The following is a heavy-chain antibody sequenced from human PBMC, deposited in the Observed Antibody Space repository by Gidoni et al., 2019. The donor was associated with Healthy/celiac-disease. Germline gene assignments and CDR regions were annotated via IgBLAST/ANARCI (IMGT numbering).Heavy chain of an antibody. J-gene: IGHJ5*02. V-gene: IGHV3-48*02. D-gene: IGHD6-19*01. Sequence: NWVRQAPGNGMEWVSYISSSSITIYYADSVKGRFTISRDNAKNSLYLQVNSLRDEDTAVYYRASSPRPVAVAGNWFDPWGQGTLVNVSS. CDR2: ISSSSITI. CDR3: ASSPRPVAVAGNWFDP.